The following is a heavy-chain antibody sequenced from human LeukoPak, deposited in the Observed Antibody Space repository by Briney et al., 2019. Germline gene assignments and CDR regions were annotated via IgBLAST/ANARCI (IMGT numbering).Heavy chain of an antibody. CDR1: GFTFSNYA. V-gene: IGHV3-23*01. CDR3: AKVRYVGYYFDT. J-gene: IGHJ4*02. D-gene: IGHD3-9*01. Sequence: GGSLRLSCAASGFTFSNYAMNWVRQARGKGLEWVSSISGSGGTIYYADSVKGRFTISRDNSKNTLYLQMNSLRAEDTAVYYCAKVRYVGYYFDTWGQGTLVTVSS. CDR2: ISGSGGTI.